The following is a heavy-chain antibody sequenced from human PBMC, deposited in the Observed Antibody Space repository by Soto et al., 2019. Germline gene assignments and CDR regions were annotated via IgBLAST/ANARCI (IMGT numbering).Heavy chain of an antibody. Sequence: GGSLRLSCAASGFTVSSNYMSWVRQAPGKGLEWVSVIYSGGSTYYADSVKGRFTISRDNSKNTLYLQMNSLRAEDTAVYYCARFFWSSAYFDYWGQGTLVTVSS. CDR1: GFTVSSNY. J-gene: IGHJ4*02. D-gene: IGHD3-3*01. V-gene: IGHV3-66*01. CDR2: IYSGGST. CDR3: ARFFWSSAYFDY.